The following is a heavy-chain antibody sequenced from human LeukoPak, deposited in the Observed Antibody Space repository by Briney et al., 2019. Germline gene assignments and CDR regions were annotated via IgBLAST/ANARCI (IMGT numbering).Heavy chain of an antibody. CDR3: ARDGVDGSGSYPLDY. CDR2: IYSGGST. CDR1: GFTVSSNY. D-gene: IGHD3-10*01. V-gene: IGHV3-66*01. J-gene: IGHJ4*02. Sequence: GGSLRLSCAASGFTVSSNYMSWVRQAPGKGLEWVSVIYSGGSTYYADSVKGRFTISRDNSKNTLYLQMNSLRAEDTAVYYCARDGVDGSGSYPLDYWGQGTLVTVSS.